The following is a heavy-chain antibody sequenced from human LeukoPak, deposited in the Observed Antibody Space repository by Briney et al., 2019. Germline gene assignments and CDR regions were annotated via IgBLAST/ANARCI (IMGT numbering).Heavy chain of an antibody. J-gene: IGHJ4*02. Sequence: GGSLRLSCAASGFTFSSYEMNWVRQAPGKGLEWVSYISSSGSYIYYADSVKGRFTISRDNAKNSLYLQLNSLRAEDTAVYYCARETLELDYLREGTQVTVCS. CDR3: ARETLELDY. CDR2: ISSSGSYI. V-gene: IGHV3-21*05. D-gene: IGHD1-7*01. CDR1: GFTFSSYE.